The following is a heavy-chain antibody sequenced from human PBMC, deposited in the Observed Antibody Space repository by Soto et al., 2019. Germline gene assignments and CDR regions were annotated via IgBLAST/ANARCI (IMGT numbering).Heavy chain of an antibody. V-gene: IGHV3-23*01. CDR1: GFTFSSYA. Sequence: GGSLRLSCAAAGFTFSSYAMSWVRQAPGKGLEWVSTISGSGGSTYNADSVKGRFTISRDNSKNTLYLQMDSLRAEDTAVYSCAIDREVRGVKGYFDYWGQGTLVTVSS. CDR3: AIDREVRGVKGYFDY. D-gene: IGHD3-10*01. CDR2: ISGSGGST. J-gene: IGHJ4*02.